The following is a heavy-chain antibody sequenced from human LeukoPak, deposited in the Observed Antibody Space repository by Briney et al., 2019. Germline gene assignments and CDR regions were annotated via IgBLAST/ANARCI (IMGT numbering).Heavy chain of an antibody. CDR1: GFTVSSNY. D-gene: IGHD5-18*01. CDR2: IYSGGST. V-gene: IGHV3-53*01. Sequence: GGSLRLSCAASGFTVSSNYMSWVRQAPGKGLEWVSVIYSGGSTCYADSVKGRFTISGDNSKNTLYLQMNSPRAEDTAVYYCARDPGYSYGYGLEYWGQGTLVTVSS. J-gene: IGHJ4*02. CDR3: ARDPGYSYGYGLEY.